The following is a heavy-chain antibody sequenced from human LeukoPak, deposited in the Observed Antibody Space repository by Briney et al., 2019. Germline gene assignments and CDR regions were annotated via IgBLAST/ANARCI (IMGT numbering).Heavy chain of an antibody. CDR3: ARDKVEYSSSSGYYYYMDV. V-gene: IGHV1-69*05. J-gene: IGHJ6*03. D-gene: IGHD6-6*01. CDR2: IIPIFGTA. CDR1: GGTFSSYA. Sequence: GSSVKVSCKASGGTFSSYAISWVRQAPGQGLEWMGGIIPIFGTANYAQKFQDRVTITTDESTSTAYMELSSLRSEDTAVYYCARDKVEYSSSSGYYYYMDVWGKGTTVTVSS.